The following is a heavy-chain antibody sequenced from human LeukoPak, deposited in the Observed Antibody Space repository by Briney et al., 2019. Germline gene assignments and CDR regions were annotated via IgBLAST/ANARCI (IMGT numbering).Heavy chain of an antibody. J-gene: IGHJ4*02. CDR3: AKDSADMVRGVTSFDY. V-gene: IGHV3-30*02. Sequence: GGSLRLSCAASGFTFSSYGMHWVRQAPGKGLEWVAFIRYDGSNKYYADSVKGRFTISRDNSKNTLYLQMNSLRAEDTAVYYCAKDSADMVRGVTSFDYWGQGTPVTVSS. CDR1: GFTFSSYG. D-gene: IGHD3-10*01. CDR2: IRYDGSNK.